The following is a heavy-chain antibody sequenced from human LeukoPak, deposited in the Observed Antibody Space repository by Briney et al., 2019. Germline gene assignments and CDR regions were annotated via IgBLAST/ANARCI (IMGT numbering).Heavy chain of an antibody. V-gene: IGHV3-48*02. CDR1: GFSFSNYN. Sequence: GRSLRLSCAASGFSFSNYNMNWVRQGPGKWLEWISYVTTSSSAIYYADSVKGRFTISRDNTKSSLYLQMDSLRDEDTAVYYCARDGGGTGGTYHHTFDLWGQGTMVTVSS. D-gene: IGHD1-26*01. J-gene: IGHJ3*01. CDR3: ARDGGGTGGTYHHTFDL. CDR2: VTTSSSAI.